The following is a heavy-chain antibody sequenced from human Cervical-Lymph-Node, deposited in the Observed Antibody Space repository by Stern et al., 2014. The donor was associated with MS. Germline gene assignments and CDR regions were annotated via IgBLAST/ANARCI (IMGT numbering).Heavy chain of an antibody. J-gene: IGHJ5*02. CDR2: ISAYNGNT. D-gene: IGHD5-24*01. CDR3: ASGSLEGFDP. V-gene: IGHV1-18*01. Sequence: QVQLVQSGAEVKKPGASVKVSCKASGYTFTSLGISWVRQAPGQGLEWMCGISAYNGNTTYAQKRHGRVTLTTDTSTSTAYMELRSLTSDDTAVYYCASGSLEGFDPWGQGTLVTVSS. CDR1: GYTFTSLG.